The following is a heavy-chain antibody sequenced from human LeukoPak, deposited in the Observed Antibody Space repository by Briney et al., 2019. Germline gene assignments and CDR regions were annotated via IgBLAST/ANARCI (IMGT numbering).Heavy chain of an antibody. CDR2: ISYDGSNK. J-gene: IGHJ4*02. CDR3: ARRLATVSLFDY. V-gene: IGHV3-30-3*01. CDR1: GFTFSNYA. Sequence: GGSLRLSCTASGFTFSNYAMHWVRQAPGKGLEWVAVISYDGSNKYYADSVKGRFTISKDNSKNTLFLQMNTLRAEDTAVYYCARRLATVSLFDYWGQGTLVTVSS. D-gene: IGHD4-17*01.